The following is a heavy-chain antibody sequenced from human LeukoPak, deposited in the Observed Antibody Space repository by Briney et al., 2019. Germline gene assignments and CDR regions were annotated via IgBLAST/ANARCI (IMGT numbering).Heavy chain of an antibody. Sequence: GGSLRLSCAASGFTVSSNYMSWVRQAPGKGLEWVSVIYSGGSTYYADSVKGRFIISRDNAKDSLYLQMNSLRVEDTAVYYCLRGDRRDYWGQGTLVTVSS. J-gene: IGHJ4*02. CDR2: IYSGGST. V-gene: IGHV3-53*01. CDR1: GFTVSSNY. CDR3: LRGDRRDY.